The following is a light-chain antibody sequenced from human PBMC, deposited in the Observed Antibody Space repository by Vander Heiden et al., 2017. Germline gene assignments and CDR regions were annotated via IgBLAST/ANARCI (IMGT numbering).Light chain of an antibody. CDR2: LGS. CDR3: MQALQTPRT. V-gene: IGKV2-28*01. J-gene: IGKJ2*01. CDR1: QSLLYSNGYNY. Sequence: DIAMTQSPLSLPVTTREPASISCRSSQSLLYSNGYNYLDWYLQKPGQSPQLLIYLGSNRASGVPDRFSGSGSGTDFTLKISRVEAEDVGVYYCMQALQTPRTFGQGTKLEIK.